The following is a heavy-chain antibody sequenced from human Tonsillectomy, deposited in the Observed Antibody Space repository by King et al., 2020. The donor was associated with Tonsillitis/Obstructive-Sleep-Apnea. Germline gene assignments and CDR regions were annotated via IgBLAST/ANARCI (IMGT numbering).Heavy chain of an antibody. V-gene: IGHV3-9*01. D-gene: IGHD2-15*01. J-gene: IGHJ4*02. CDR2: INWNSGSI. Sequence: VQLVESGGGLVQPGRSLRLSCAASGFTFDDYAMHWVRQAPGKGLEWVSGINWNSGSIGYADSVKGRFIISRDNVKNSLYLQMNSLRAEDTALYYCAKDMDSGGNIGGGFDYWGQGTLVTGSS. CDR3: AKDMDSGGNIGGGFDY. CDR1: GFTFDDYA.